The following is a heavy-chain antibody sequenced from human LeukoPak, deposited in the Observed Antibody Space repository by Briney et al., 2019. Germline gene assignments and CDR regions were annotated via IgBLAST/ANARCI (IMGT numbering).Heavy chain of an antibody. CDR2: IIPIFGTA. Sequence: GASVKVSCKASGGTFSSYAISWVRQAPGQGLEWMGGIIPIFGTANYAQKFKGRVTITTDESTSTAYMELSSLRSEDTAVYYCARAHDTYNLKYLMVYWGQGTLVTVSS. V-gene: IGHV1-69*05. D-gene: IGHD1-7*01. J-gene: IGHJ4*02. CDR1: GGTFSSYA. CDR3: ARAHDTYNLKYLMVY.